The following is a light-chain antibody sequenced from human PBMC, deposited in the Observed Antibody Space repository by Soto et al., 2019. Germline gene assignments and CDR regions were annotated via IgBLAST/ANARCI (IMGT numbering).Light chain of an antibody. CDR1: QSVSSY. CDR3: QQRSNWPPEIT. Sequence: EIVMTQCPATLSLSPGERATLSCRASQSVSSYLAWYQQKPGQAPRLLIYDASNRATGIPARFSGSGSGTDFTLTISSLEPEDFAVYYCQQRSNWPPEITFGQGTRLEIK. V-gene: IGKV3-11*01. J-gene: IGKJ5*01. CDR2: DAS.